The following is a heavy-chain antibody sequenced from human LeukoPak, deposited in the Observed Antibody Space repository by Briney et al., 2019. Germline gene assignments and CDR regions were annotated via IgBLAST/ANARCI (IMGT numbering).Heavy chain of an antibody. CDR3: ARGDIAARPTSQPSVN. CDR2: ISSRSSYI. CDR1: GFTFSSYS. J-gene: IGHJ4*02. V-gene: IGHV3-21*01. Sequence: GGSLRLSCAASGFTFSSYSMNWVRQAPGKGLEWVSSISSRSSYIYYADSVKGRFTISRDNAKNSLYLQMNSLRAEDTAVYYCARGDIAARPTSQPSVNWGQGTLVTVSS. D-gene: IGHD6-6*01.